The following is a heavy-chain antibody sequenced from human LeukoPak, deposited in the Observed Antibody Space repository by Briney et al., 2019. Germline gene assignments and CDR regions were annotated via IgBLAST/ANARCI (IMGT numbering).Heavy chain of an antibody. Sequence: PSQTLCLTCTVSGGSISSGSYYWSWIRQPAGKGLEWIWRIYTSVSTNYNPSLKSRVTISVDTSKNQFSLKLSSVTAADTAVYYCARDASGPYYDFWSGYYHNGMDVWGQGTTVTVSS. V-gene: IGHV4-61*02. J-gene: IGHJ6*02. CDR1: GGSISSGSYY. D-gene: IGHD3-3*01. CDR2: IYTSVST. CDR3: ARDASGPYYDFWSGYYHNGMDV.